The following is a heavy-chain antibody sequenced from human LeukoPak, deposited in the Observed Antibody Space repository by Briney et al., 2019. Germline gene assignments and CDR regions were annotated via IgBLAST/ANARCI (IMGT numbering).Heavy chain of an antibody. J-gene: IGHJ5*02. CDR2: IIPIFGTA. Sequence: SVKVSCKASVGTFSSYAISWVRQAPGQGREWMGRIIPIFGTANYAQKFQGRVTITTDESTSTAYMELSSLRSEDTAVYYCARSLVGATGDWFDPWGQGTLVTVSS. V-gene: IGHV1-69*05. CDR1: VGTFSSYA. D-gene: IGHD1-26*01. CDR3: ARSLVGATGDWFDP.